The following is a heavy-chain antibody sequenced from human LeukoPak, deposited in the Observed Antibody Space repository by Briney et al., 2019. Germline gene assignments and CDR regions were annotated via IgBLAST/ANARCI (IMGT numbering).Heavy chain of an antibody. CDR3: ARSRGVTSYYYYYYMDV. CDR1: GFTFSSYA. V-gene: IGHV3-23*01. D-gene: IGHD4-23*01. CDR2: ISGSGGST. Sequence: GGSLRLSCAASGFTFSSYAMSWVRQAPGKGLEWVSAISGSGGSTYYADSVKGRFTISRDNSKNTLYLQMNSLRAEDTAVYYCARSRGVTSYYYYYYMDVWGKGSTVTVSS. J-gene: IGHJ6*03.